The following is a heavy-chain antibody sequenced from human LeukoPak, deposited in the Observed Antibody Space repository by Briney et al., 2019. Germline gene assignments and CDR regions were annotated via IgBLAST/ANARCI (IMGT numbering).Heavy chain of an antibody. V-gene: IGHV4-4*07. D-gene: IGHD2-2*01. J-gene: IGHJ5*02. CDR2: IYTSGST. Sequence: PSETLSLTCTVSGGSISSYYWSWIRQPAGKGLEWIGRIYTSGSTNYNPSLKSRVTMSVDTSKNQFSLKLSSVTAADTAAYYCARDEGYCSSTSCSNNNWFDPWGQGTLVTVSS. CDR1: GGSISSYY. CDR3: ARDEGYCSSTSCSNNNWFDP.